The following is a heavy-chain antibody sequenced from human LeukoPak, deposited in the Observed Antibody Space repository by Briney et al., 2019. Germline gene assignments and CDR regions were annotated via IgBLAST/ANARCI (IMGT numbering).Heavy chain of an antibody. D-gene: IGHD6-19*01. Sequence: GGSQRLSCAASGFSFNSYWMSWVRQAPGKGPEWVANIHLDGSEKYYVDSVKGRFTISRDNAKNSVYLEMNSLRAEDTAVYYCARRGGWYDACFDHWGQGSLVTVSS. CDR1: GFSFNSYW. J-gene: IGHJ4*02. V-gene: IGHV3-7*03. CDR2: IHLDGSEK. CDR3: ARRGGWYDACFDH.